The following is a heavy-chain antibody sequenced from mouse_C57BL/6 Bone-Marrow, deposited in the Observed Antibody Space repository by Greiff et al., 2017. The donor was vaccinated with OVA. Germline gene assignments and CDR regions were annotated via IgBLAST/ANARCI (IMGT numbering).Heavy chain of an antibody. Sequence: EVHLVESGGDLVKPGGSLKLSCAASGFTFSSYGMSWVRQTPDKRLEWVATISSGGSYTYYPDSVKGRFTISRDNAKNTLYLQMSSLKSEDTAMYYCAQSERSYAWFAYWGQGTLVTVSA. J-gene: IGHJ3*01. V-gene: IGHV5-6*01. CDR2: ISSGGSYT. D-gene: IGHD2-12*01. CDR1: GFTFSSYG. CDR3: AQSERSYAWFAY.